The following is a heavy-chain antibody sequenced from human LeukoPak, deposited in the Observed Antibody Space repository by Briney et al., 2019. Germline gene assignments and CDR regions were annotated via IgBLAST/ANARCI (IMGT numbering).Heavy chain of an antibody. D-gene: IGHD4-17*01. J-gene: IGHJ4*02. CDR1: GFTFSRNW. Sequence: PGGSLRLSCAASGFTFSRNWMSWVRQAPGKGLEWVANIRQDGSDKYYVDSVKGRFTISRDNAKNSLFLQMSSLRADDTALYYCAREVYGDNYFDYWGQGTLVTVSS. CDR3: AREVYGDNYFDY. V-gene: IGHV3-7*05. CDR2: IRQDGSDK.